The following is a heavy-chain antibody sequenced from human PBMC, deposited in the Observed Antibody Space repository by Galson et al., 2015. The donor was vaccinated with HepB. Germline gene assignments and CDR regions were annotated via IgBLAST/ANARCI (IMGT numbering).Heavy chain of an antibody. Sequence: SLRLSCAASGFTFSSYAMHWVRQAPGKGLEWVAVISYDGSNKYYADSVKGRFTISRDNSKNTLYLQMNSLRAEDTAVYYCASYYFLGYSSSWYWGKRAYNLDYWGQGTLVTVSS. V-gene: IGHV3-30*04. J-gene: IGHJ4*02. D-gene: IGHD6-13*01. CDR1: GFTFSSYA. CDR2: ISYDGSNK. CDR3: ASYYFLGYSSSWYWGKRAYNLDY.